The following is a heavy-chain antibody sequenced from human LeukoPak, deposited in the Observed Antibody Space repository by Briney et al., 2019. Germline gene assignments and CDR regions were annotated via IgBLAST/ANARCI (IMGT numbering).Heavy chain of an antibody. CDR1: GGTFSSYA. J-gene: IGHJ4*02. D-gene: IGHD5-18*01. CDR2: IIPIFGTA. V-gene: IGHV1-69*01. Sequence: SVKVSCKASGGTFSSYAISWVRQAPGQGLEWMGGIIPIFGTANYAQKFQGRVTITADESTSTAYMELSSLRSEDTAVYYCAWSGYSYGTIDYWGQGTLVTASS. CDR3: AWSGYSYGTIDY.